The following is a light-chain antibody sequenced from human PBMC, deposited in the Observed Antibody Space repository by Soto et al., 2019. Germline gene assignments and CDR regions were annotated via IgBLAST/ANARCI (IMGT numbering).Light chain of an antibody. CDR1: QGIGND. J-gene: IGKJ1*01. V-gene: IGKV1-6*01. Sequence: AIQVTQSPSSLSASVGDRVTISCRASQGIGNDLGWYQQKPGKAPKLLIYEASTLQTGVASRFSGSGSGTDFTLTISSLQPEAFATYYCLQDYVYPWTFGQGTKVEVK. CDR2: EAS. CDR3: LQDYVYPWT.